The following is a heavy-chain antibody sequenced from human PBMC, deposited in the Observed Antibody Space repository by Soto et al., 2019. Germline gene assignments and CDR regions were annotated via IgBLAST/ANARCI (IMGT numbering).Heavy chain of an antibody. V-gene: IGHV3-23*01. J-gene: IGHJ4*02. CDR2: VTGSGGST. CDR3: AKSDYVWGMKSSYYCDY. CDR1: GFIFGNYA. Sequence: EVQLLESGGASVQPGGSLRLSCAASGFIFGNYAMTWVRQAPGKGLEWVSAVTGSGGSTYYADSVKGSFSISRDNSKNTLYLQMNPLSDEDTAVYYCAKSDYVWGMKSSYYCDYWGQGTLVTVSS. D-gene: IGHD3-16*01.